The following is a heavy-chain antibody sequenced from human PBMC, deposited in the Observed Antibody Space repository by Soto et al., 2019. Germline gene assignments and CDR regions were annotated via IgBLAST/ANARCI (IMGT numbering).Heavy chain of an antibody. V-gene: IGHV3-33*01. CDR1: GFTFSSYG. D-gene: IGHD4-17*01. Sequence: GGSLRLSCAASGFTFSSYGMHWVRQAPGKGLEWVAVIWYDGSNKYYADSVKGRFTISRDNSKNTLYLQMNSLRAEDTAVYYCARDRMTTRAFDYWGQGTLVTVSS. CDR2: IWYDGSNK. CDR3: ARDRMTTRAFDY. J-gene: IGHJ4*02.